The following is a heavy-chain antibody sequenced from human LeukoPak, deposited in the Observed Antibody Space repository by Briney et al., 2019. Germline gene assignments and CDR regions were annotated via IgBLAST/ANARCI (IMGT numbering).Heavy chain of an antibody. CDR2: LSYDGSNK. V-gene: IGHV3-30*04. CDR1: GFTFSSYS. D-gene: IGHD2-2*01. Sequence: SGGSLRLSCAASGFTFSSYSMHWVRQAPGKGLEWVAVLSYDGSNKYYADSVKGRFTISRDNSKNTLYLQMNSLRAEDTAVYYCARDVQPFDYWGQGTLVTVSS. J-gene: IGHJ4*02. CDR3: ARDVQPFDY.